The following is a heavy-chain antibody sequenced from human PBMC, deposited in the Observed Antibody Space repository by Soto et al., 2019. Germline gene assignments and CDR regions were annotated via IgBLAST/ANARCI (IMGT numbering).Heavy chain of an antibody. Sequence: SETLSLTCTVSGGSISSYYWSWIRQPPGKGLEWIGYIYYSGSTYYNPSLKSRVTISVDTSKNQFSLKLSSVTAADTAVYYCARRGITMIVVKDAFDIWGQGTMVTVSS. D-gene: IGHD3-22*01. CDR2: IYYSGST. V-gene: IGHV4-59*12. CDR1: GGSISSYY. CDR3: ARRGITMIVVKDAFDI. J-gene: IGHJ3*02.